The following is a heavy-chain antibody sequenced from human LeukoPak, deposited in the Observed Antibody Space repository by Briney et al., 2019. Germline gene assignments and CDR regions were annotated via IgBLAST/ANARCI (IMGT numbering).Heavy chain of an antibody. V-gene: IGHV1-69*13. CDR2: IIPIFGTA. CDR3: AISLAAAGVYYFDY. D-gene: IGHD6-13*01. CDR1: GGTFSSYA. J-gene: IGHJ4*02. Sequence: ASVKVSCKASGGTFSSYAISWVRQAPGQGLEWMGGIIPIFGTANYAQKFQGRVTITADESTSTAYMELSSLRSEDTAVYYCAISLAAAGVYYFDYWGQGTLVTVSS.